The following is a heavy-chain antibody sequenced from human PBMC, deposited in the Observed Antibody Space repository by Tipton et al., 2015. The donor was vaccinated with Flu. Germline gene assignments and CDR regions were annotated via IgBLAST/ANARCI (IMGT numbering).Heavy chain of an antibody. Sequence: TLSLTCTVSGGSISSYYWSWIRQPPGKGLEWIGYIYYSGSTNYNPSLKSRVTISVDTSKNQFSLKLGSVTAADTAVYYCARHKRYSSTLPVAYYYYYGMDVWGQGTTVTVSS. CDR3: ARHKRYSSTLPVAYYYYYGMDV. V-gene: IGHV4-59*08. CDR1: GGSISSYY. CDR2: IYYSGST. J-gene: IGHJ6*02. D-gene: IGHD6-13*01.